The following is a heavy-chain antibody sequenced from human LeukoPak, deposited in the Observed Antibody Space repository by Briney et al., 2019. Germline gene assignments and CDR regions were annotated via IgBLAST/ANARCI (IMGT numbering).Heavy chain of an antibody. D-gene: IGHD3-10*01. CDR3: ARGDYYGSGSYWYYFDY. J-gene: IGHJ4*02. CDR1: GFTFSSYW. CDR2: IKSDGSIT. Sequence: GGSLRLSCAASGFTFSSYWMHWVRQAPGKGLVWVSRIKSDGSITNYADSVKGRFTISRDNAKNTLYLQMNSLRAEDTAVYYCARGDYYGSGSYWYYFDYWGQGTLVTVSS. V-gene: IGHV3-74*01.